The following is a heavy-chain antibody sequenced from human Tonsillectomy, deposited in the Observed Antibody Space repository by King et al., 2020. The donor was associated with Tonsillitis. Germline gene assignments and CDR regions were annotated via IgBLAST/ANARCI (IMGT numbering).Heavy chain of an antibody. Sequence: HVQLPQWGAGLLKPSETLSLTCAVHGESFSGFYWSWIRQPPGKGLEWIGEINHSGSTNYNPSLKSRVTMSVDRSKNQLSLRLSSVTAADTAVYYCARRGGGYYTSERYYLDYWGQGTLVIVSS. CDR3: ARRGGGYYTSERYYLDY. D-gene: IGHD3-10*01. CDR2: INHSGST. CDR1: GESFSGFY. V-gene: IGHV4-34*01. J-gene: IGHJ4*02.